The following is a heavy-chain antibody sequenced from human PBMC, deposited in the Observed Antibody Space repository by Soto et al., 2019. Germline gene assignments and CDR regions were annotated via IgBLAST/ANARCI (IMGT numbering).Heavy chain of an antibody. CDR2: LYWDDDK. Sequence: QITLKESGPTLVKPTQTLTLTCTFSGFSLNTNAVGVAWIRQPPGKALEWLALLYWDDDKRYSPSLKSRLTTTKDTSKSQGVPTITYMDPAATATSDCAHSRVRDSSRENFHSWGPGTLFTVSS. CDR1: GFSLNTNAVG. J-gene: IGHJ4*02. CDR3: AHSRVRDSSRENFHS. D-gene: IGHD6-19*01. V-gene: IGHV2-5*02.